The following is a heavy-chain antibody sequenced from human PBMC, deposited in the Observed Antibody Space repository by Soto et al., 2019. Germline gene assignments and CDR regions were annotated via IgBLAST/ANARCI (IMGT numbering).Heavy chain of an antibody. V-gene: IGHV3-30-3*01. CDR2: ISYDGSNK. Sequence: QVQLVESGGGVVQPGRSLRLSCAASGFTFSSYAMHWVRQAPGKGLEWVAVISYDGSNKYYADSVKGRFTISRDNSKNTLDLQMNSLRAEDTAVYYCARELARSAAGTGGFDYWGQGTLVTVSS. D-gene: IGHD6-13*01. CDR3: ARELARSAAGTGGFDY. J-gene: IGHJ4*02. CDR1: GFTFSSYA.